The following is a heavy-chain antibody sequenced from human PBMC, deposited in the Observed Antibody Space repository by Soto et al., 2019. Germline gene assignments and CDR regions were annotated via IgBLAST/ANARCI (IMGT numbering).Heavy chain of an antibody. CDR3: ARSWQWPLYGMDV. CDR1: GGSISSYY. V-gene: IGHV4-59*01. Sequence: SATLSLTSTVSGGSISSYYWSWIRQPPGKGLEWIGSIYYSGSTNYNPSLKRRVTISVDTSTNQFSLKLSSVTAADTAVYYCARSWQWPLYGMDVWGQGTTVTVSS. J-gene: IGHJ6*02. CDR2: IYYSGST. D-gene: IGHD6-19*01.